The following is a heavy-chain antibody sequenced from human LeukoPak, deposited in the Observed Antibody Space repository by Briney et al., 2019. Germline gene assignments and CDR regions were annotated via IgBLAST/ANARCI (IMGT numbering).Heavy chain of an antibody. CDR1: GFAFSDYY. V-gene: IGHV3-11*04. D-gene: IGHD6-6*01. J-gene: IGHJ4*02. CDR3: ARQYSSSSEYFDY. CDR2: ISSSGSTI. Sequence: GGSLRLSCVASGFAFSDYYMSWIRQAPGKGLEWISYISSSGSTIYYADSVKGRFTISRDNAKKSLYLQMNSLRAEDTAVYYCARQYSSSSEYFDYWGQGTLVTVSS.